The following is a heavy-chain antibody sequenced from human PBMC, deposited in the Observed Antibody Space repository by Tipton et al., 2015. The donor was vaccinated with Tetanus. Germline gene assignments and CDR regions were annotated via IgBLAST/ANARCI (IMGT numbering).Heavy chain of an antibody. CDR3: AKGDYERGDASDI. Sequence: TLSLTCTVSGGSVSSGSYYWSWIRQPPGKGLEWIGYIYYSGSTNYNPSLKSRVTISVDTSKNQFSLKLSSVTAADTAGYYCAKGDYERGDASDIWGQGTMVTVSS. J-gene: IGHJ3*02. CDR1: GGSVSSGSYY. D-gene: IGHD4-17*01. V-gene: IGHV4-61*01. CDR2: IYYSGST.